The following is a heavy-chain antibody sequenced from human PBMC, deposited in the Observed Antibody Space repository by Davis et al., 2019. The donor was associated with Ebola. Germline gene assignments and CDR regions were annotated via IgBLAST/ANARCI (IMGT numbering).Heavy chain of an antibody. Sequence: ASVKVSCKASGYTFTSYYMHWVRQAPGQGLEWMGIINPSGGSTSYAQKFQGRVTMTRDTSTSTVYMELSSLRSEDTAVYYCARGRWKTDYYYYGMDVWGQGTTVTVSS. CDR1: GYTFTSYY. CDR3: ARGRWKTDYYYYGMDV. J-gene: IGHJ6*02. V-gene: IGHV1-46*01. D-gene: IGHD5-24*01. CDR2: INPSGGST.